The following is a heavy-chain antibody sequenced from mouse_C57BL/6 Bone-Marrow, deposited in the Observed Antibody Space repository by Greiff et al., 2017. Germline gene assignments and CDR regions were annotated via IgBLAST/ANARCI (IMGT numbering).Heavy chain of an antibody. D-gene: IGHD2-3*01. CDR3: AIIYDGYYWYFDV. CDR1: GYTFTTYP. J-gene: IGHJ1*03. Sequence: VQLQQSGAELVKPGASVQMSCKASGYTFTTYPIEWMKQNHGKSLEWIGNFHPYNDDTKYDEKFKGKATLTVEKSSSTVYLELSRLTSDDSAVYYCAIIYDGYYWYFDVWGTGTTVTVSS. V-gene: IGHV1-47*01. CDR2: FHPYNDDT.